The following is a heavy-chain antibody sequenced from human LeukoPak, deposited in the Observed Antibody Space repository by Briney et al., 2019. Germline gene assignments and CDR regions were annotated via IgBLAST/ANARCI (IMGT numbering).Heavy chain of an antibody. Sequence: ASVKLSCTASGYTFTGYFIHWVRQAPGQGLEWMGRINPNSGGTSSAQKFQGRVTMTRDTSITTAYMELSSLRSDDTAVYYCARASGVAAEGTYYYYMDVWGTGTTVTVSS. V-gene: IGHV1-2*06. CDR1: GYTFTGYF. CDR3: ARASGVAAEGTYYYYMDV. D-gene: IGHD6-13*01. J-gene: IGHJ6*03. CDR2: INPNSGGT.